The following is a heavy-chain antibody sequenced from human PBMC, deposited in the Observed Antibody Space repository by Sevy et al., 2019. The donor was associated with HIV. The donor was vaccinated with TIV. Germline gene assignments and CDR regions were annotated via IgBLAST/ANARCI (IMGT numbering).Heavy chain of an antibody. D-gene: IGHD1-26*01. J-gene: IGHJ6*02. CDR2: ISYDGSEK. Sequence: GGSLRLSCAASGFIFSTYGIHWVRQAPGKGLEWVAVISYDGSEKYYAGSVRGRFTISRDNSKNTLYLQMNSLRVEDTAIYYCAKMQGGSYNYYGMDVWGQGTTVTVSS. CDR3: AKMQGGSYNYYGMDV. CDR1: GFIFSTYG. V-gene: IGHV3-30*18.